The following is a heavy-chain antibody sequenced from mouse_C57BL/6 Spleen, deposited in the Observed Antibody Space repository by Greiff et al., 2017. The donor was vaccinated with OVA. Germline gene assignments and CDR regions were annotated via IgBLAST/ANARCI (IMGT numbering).Heavy chain of an antibody. CDR1: GYAFTNYL. CDR2: INPGSGGT. CDR3: ARSNYDYDGFAY. V-gene: IGHV1-54*01. D-gene: IGHD2-4*01. J-gene: IGHJ3*01. Sequence: QVQLQHSGAELVRPGTSVKVSCKASGYAFTNYLIEWVKQRPGQGLEWIGVINPGSGGTNYNEKFKGKATLTADKSSSTAYMQLSSLTSEDSAVYFCARSNYDYDGFAYWGQGTLVTVSA.